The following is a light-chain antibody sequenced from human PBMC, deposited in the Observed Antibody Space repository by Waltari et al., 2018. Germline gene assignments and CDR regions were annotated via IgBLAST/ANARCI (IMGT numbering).Light chain of an antibody. V-gene: IGKV2-30*02. Sequence: DVVMTLSSLSLSVAVGQAASLSCKARQSLVHSDGNTHLTWFHQRPGQSPRRLIYRVFNRDSGVPDRFSGSGSGTDFTLKVNKVEAEDVGVYYCMQGTHWPYTFGQGTKLDIK. CDR2: RVF. CDR1: QSLVHSDGNTH. J-gene: IGKJ2*01. CDR3: MQGTHWPYT.